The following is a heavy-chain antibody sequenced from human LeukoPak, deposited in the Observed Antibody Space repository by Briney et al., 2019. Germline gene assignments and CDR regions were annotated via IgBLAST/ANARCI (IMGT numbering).Heavy chain of an antibody. J-gene: IGHJ4*02. CDR2: IYYSGNT. V-gene: IGHV4-59*01. CDR1: GGSISTYY. D-gene: IGHD1-26*01. Sequence: SETLSLTCTVSGGSISTYYWSWIRQPPGKGLEWIGYIYYSGNTNYNPSLKSRVTISVDTSKNQFSLKLSSVTAADTAVYYCARKSRGYSGSYQMGFDYWGQGTLVTVSS. CDR3: ARKSRGYSGSYQMGFDY.